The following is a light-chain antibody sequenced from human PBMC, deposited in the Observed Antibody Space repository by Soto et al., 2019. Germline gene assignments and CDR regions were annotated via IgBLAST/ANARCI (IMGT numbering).Light chain of an antibody. J-gene: IGKJ1*01. CDR3: QQYYSLPPT. CDR1: QSVLYRSNTKNY. V-gene: IGKV4-1*01. CDR2: WAS. Sequence: DIVMTQSPDSLAVSLGERATINCKSSQSVLYRSNTKNYLAWYQQKPGQPPNLLIYWASTRESGVPDRFSGSGSGTDFTLTIRSLQAEDGAVYYCQQYYSLPPTFGQGTKVEIK.